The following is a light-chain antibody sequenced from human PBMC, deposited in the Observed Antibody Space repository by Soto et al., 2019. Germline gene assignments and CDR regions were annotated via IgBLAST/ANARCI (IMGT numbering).Light chain of an antibody. CDR2: EVS. CDR1: SSDVGGYNY. V-gene: IGLV2-8*01. J-gene: IGLJ2*01. Sequence: QSALTQPPSASGSPGQSVTISCTGTSSDVGGYNYVSWYQQHPGKAPKLMIYEVSKRPSGVPDRFSGSKSGNTASLTVSGPQAEHEADYYCSSYAGSNVVFGGGTKLTVL. CDR3: SSYAGSNVV.